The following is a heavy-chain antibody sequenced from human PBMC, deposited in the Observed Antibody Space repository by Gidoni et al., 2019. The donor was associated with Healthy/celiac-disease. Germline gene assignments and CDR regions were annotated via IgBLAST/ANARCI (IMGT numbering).Heavy chain of an antibody. CDR3: AKDLIPHDVDLADY. D-gene: IGHD1-1*01. Sequence: QVQLVESGGGVVQPGRALRLSCAASGVTVSSYGMHWVRQAPGKGLEWLAFISYDGSNTYYADSVTGRFTISRDNSKTTLYLQMNSLRAEDTAVYYCAKDLIPHDVDLADYWGQGTLVTVSS. CDR1: GVTVSSYG. V-gene: IGHV3-30*18. J-gene: IGHJ4*02. CDR2: ISYDGSNT.